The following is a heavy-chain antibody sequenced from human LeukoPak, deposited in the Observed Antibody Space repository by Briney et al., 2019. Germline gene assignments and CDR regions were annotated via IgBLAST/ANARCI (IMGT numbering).Heavy chain of an antibody. CDR2: INPNSGGT. J-gene: IGHJ3*02. D-gene: IGHD1-1*01. CDR3: ARVASTTRRHDAFHI. V-gene: IGHV1-2*02. CDR1: GYTFTGYY. Sequence: ASVKVSCKASGYTFTGYYMHWVRQAPGQGLEWMGWINPNSGGTNYAQKFQGRVTLTRDTSTSTAYMELSSLRSDDTAVYYCARVASTTRRHDAFHIWGQGTMVTISS.